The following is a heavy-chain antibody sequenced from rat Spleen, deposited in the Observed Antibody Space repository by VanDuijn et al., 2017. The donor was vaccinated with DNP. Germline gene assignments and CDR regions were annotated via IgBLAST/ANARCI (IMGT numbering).Heavy chain of an antibody. CDR2: MWSGGRT. D-gene: IGHD1-12*02. CDR3: ARDPYYDGSYYYEGGGYFDY. CDR1: GFSLTSYN. J-gene: IGHJ2*01. V-gene: IGHV2-45*01. Sequence: QVQLMESGPGLVQPSETLSLTCTVSGFSLTSYNVHWVRQPPGKGLEWMGVMWSGGRTDYNSALKTRLRISRDTSKKQVFLKMNSLQSEDTTTYYCARDPYYDGSYYYEGGGYFDYWGQGVMVTVSS.